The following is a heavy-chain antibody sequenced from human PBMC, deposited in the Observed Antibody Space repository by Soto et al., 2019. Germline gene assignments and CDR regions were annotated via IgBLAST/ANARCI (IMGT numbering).Heavy chain of an antibody. J-gene: IGHJ4*02. CDR2: IWYDGSNK. CDR1: GFTFSSYG. V-gene: IGHV3-33*01. Sequence: GGALRLSCAASGFTFSSYGMHWVRQAPGKGLEWVAVIWYDGSNKYYADSVKGRFTISRDNSKNTLYLQMNSLRAEDTAVYYCARPPMVRGVIISDDYYFDYWGQGT. CDR3: ARPPMVRGVIISDDYYFDY. D-gene: IGHD3-10*01.